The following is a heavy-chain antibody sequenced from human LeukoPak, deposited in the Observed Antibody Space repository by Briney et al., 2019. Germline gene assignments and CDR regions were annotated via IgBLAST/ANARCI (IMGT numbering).Heavy chain of an antibody. Sequence: GGPLRLSCAASGFTFSSYDMHWVRQVTGKGLEWVSDIGTVGDTYYAGSVKGRFTISRENAKNSLYLQMNSLRAGDTAVYYCARVRSGSLGYGMDVWGQGTTVTVSS. V-gene: IGHV3-13*01. CDR1: GFTFSSYD. D-gene: IGHD1-26*01. CDR2: IGTVGDT. CDR3: ARVRSGSLGYGMDV. J-gene: IGHJ6*02.